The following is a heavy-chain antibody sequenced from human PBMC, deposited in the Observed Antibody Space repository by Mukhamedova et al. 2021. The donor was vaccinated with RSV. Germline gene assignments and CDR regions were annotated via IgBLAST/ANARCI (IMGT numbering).Heavy chain of an antibody. Sequence: GWVSVISSGGTTFYADSVKGRFTISRDTSKNMMYLQMNSLKGDDTATYYCATGGDGQGGSRSAFDNWGQGTLVRVAS. V-gene: IGHV3-53*01. CDR2: ISSGGTT. D-gene: IGHD3-22*01. CDR3: ATGGDGQGGSRSAFDN. J-gene: IGHJ4*02.